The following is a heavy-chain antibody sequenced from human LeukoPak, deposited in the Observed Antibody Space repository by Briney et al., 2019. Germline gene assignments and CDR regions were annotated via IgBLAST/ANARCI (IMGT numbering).Heavy chain of an antibody. J-gene: IGHJ4*02. CDR3: ARHRGRYYDSGSYYYFDY. V-gene: IGHV4-34*01. D-gene: IGHD3-10*01. Sequence: SETLSLTCAVYGGSFSGYYWSWIRQPPGKGLEWIGEINHSGSTNYNPSLKSRVTISVDTSKNQFSLKLSSVTAADTAVYYCARHRGRYYDSGSYYYFDYWGQGTLVTVSS. CDR2: INHSGST. CDR1: GGSFSGYY.